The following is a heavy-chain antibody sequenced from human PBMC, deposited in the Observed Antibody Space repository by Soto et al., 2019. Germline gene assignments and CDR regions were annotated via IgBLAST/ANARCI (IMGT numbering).Heavy chain of an antibody. Sequence: GGSLRLSCAASGFTFSSYDMHWVRQATGKGLEWVSAIGTAGDTYYPGSVKGRFTISRENAKNSLYLQMNSLRAGDTAVYYCAREWPAAAGSYYGMDVWGQGTTVTV. CDR3: AREWPAAAGSYYGMDV. D-gene: IGHD6-13*01. V-gene: IGHV3-13*01. CDR1: GFTFSSYD. CDR2: IGTAGDT. J-gene: IGHJ6*02.